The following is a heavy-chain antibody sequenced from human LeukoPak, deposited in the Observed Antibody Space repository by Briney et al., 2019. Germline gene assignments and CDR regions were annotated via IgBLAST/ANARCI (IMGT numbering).Heavy chain of an antibody. D-gene: IGHD3-10*01. CDR1: GYSFTSYW. V-gene: IGHV5-10-1*01. CDR3: ATTTTTSYYYGSGSYLPTDY. J-gene: IGHJ4*02. Sequence: GESLRISCKGSGYSFTSYWISWVRQMPGKGLEWMARIDPSDSYTNYSPSFQGHVTISADKSISTAYLQWSSLKASDTAMYYCATTTTTSYYYGSGSYLPTDYWGQGTLVTVSS. CDR2: IDPSDSYT.